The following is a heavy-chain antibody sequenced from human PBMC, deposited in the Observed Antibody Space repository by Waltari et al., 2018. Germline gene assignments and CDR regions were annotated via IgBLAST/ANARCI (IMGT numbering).Heavy chain of an antibody. CDR1: GYSISNGYY. V-gene: IGHV4-38-2*02. CDR3: ARGYNTGWYNS. J-gene: IGHJ5*01. CDR2: ISYNGNT. D-gene: IGHD2-8*02. Sequence: QVQLQESDPGLVQPSETLSLTCTVAGYSISNGYYWGWLRLPPGRGLEWIATISYNGNTYYNPSLTSRVSITVDTSKNQFSLKLTYVTAADTAIYYCARGYNTGWYNSWGHGTLVTVSS.